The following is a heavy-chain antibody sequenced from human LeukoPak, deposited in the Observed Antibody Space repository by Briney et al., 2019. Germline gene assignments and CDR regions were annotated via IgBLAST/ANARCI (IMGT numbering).Heavy chain of an antibody. CDR3: AKDQYDSSGPYDS. V-gene: IGHV3-23*01. CDR1: GFIFSNYG. CDR2: ISGSGTSS. Sequence: PGGSLRLSCAASGFIFSNYGMSWVRQAPGKGLEWVSLISGSGTSSKYADSVKGRFTISRDNSKNTLFLQMNSLRADDTAVYYCAKDQYDSSGPYDSWGQGTLVTVSS. D-gene: IGHD3-22*01. J-gene: IGHJ4*02.